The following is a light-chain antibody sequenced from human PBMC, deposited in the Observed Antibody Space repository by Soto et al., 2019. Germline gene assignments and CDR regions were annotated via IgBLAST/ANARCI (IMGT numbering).Light chain of an antibody. V-gene: IGKV2-28*01. Sequence: DIVMTQSPLSLPVTPGEPASISCRSSQSLLHSNGYNYLDWYLQKPGQSPQLLIYLGSNRASGVADRFSGSGSGTDFTLKISRVEAEDVGVYYCMQALHTPYTFGQGTKLELE. CDR3: MQALHTPYT. J-gene: IGKJ2*01. CDR2: LGS. CDR1: QSLLHSNGYNY.